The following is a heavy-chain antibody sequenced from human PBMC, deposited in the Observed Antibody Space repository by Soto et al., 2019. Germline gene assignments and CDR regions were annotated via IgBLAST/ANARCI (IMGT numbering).Heavy chain of an antibody. CDR2: ISGSGVST. CDR3: AKQGYYYDSSGYFDY. J-gene: IGHJ4*02. D-gene: IGHD3-22*01. Sequence: PGGSLRLSCAASGFTFSSYSMSWVRQAPGKGLEWVSAISGSGVSTYYADSVKGRFTISRDNSKNTLYLQMNSLRAEDTAVYYCAKQGYYYDSSGYFDYWGQRTLVPVSP. V-gene: IGHV3-23*01. CDR1: GFTFSSYS.